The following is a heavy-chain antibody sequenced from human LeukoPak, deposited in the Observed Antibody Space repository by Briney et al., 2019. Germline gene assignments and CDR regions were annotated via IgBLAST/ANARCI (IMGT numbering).Heavy chain of an antibody. J-gene: IGHJ5*02. D-gene: IGHD3-22*01. V-gene: IGHV1-69*06. CDR2: IIPIFGTA. CDR1: GGTFSSYA. CDR3: AREYYYDSSGYLGWFDP. Sequence: SMKVSCKASGGTFSSYAISWVRQAPGQGLEWMGRIIPIFGTANYAQKFQGRVTITADKSTSTAYVELSSLRSEDTAVYYCAREYYYDSSGYLGWFDPWGQGTLVTVSS.